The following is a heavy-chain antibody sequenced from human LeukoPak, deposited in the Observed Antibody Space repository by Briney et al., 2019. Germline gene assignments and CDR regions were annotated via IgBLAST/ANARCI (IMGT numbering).Heavy chain of an antibody. D-gene: IGHD6-19*01. CDR3: ARQPEDSSGWFYYFDY. V-gene: IGHV5-51*01. Sequence: GASLKISCKGSGSSFTSYWIGWVRQMPGKGLEWMGIIYPGDFDTRYSPSFQGQVTISADKSISTAYLQWSSLKASDTAMYYCARQPEDSSGWFYYFDYWGQGTLVTVSS. J-gene: IGHJ4*02. CDR2: IYPGDFDT. CDR1: GSSFTSYW.